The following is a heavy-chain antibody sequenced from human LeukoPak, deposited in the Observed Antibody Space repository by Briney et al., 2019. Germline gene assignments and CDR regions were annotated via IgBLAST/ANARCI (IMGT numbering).Heavy chain of an antibody. CDR1: GFTFSNYV. CDR3: TRDFAAADY. V-gene: IGHV3-30*04. D-gene: IGHD6-13*01. CDR2: TSTDENLK. J-gene: IGHJ4*02. Sequence: GGSLRLSCAASGFTFSNYVTHWVRQAPGKGLEWVAVTSTDENLKFYADSVKGRFTISRDNSKNTLYLQMNSLRAEDTAVYYCTRDFAAADYWGQGTLVTVSS.